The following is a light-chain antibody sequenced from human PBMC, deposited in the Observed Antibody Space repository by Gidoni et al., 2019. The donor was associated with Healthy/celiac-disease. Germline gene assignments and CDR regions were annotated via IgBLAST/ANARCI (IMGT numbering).Light chain of an antibody. J-gene: IGKJ2*01. Sequence: DIQMNQSASALSASVGDIVTITCQASPRISTYLNWYQPQPGKAPSRFSGSGSGTDFTLTISSLQPEDFATYYCQQSYSTPLTFGQGTKVEIK. V-gene: IGKV1-39*01. CDR1: PRISTY. CDR3: QQSYSTPLT.